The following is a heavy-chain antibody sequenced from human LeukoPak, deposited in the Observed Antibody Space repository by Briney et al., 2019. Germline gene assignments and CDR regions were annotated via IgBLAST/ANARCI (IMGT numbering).Heavy chain of an antibody. J-gene: IGHJ4*02. D-gene: IGHD2-2*01. CDR3: ARDPSTSCYFDY. CDR1: GFTFSSYA. Sequence: GGSLRLSCAASGFTFSSYAMHWVRQAPGKGLEYVSAISSNGGSTYYANSVKGRFTISRDNSKNTLYLQMNSLRAEDTAVYYCARDPSTSCYFDYWGQGTLVTVSS. V-gene: IGHV3-64*01. CDR2: ISSNGGST.